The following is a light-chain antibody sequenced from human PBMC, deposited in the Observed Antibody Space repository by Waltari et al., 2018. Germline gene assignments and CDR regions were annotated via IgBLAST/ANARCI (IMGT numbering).Light chain of an antibody. V-gene: IGLV1-40*01. CDR1: GSNIGAGYD. CDR3: QSYDTSLRVV. J-gene: IGLJ2*01. Sequence: QSVLTQPPSVSGAPGQRVTISCTGSGSNIGAGYDVHWYQQLPRAAPKLRIYGSTSRHLGVPDRFFGSASGTSASLAITGLQAEDEADYYCQSYDTSLRVVFGGGTKLTVL. CDR2: GST.